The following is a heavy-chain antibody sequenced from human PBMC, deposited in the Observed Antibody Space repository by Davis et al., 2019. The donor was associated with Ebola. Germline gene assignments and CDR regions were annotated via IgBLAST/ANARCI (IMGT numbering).Heavy chain of an antibody. D-gene: IGHD2-21*02. CDR1: GFTFSSYS. CDR2: ISSSSSTI. J-gene: IGHJ3*02. CDR3: ARDYCGGDCFFVGAFDI. Sequence: PGGSLRLSCAASGFTFSSYSMNWVRQAPGKGLEWVSYISSSSSTIYYADSVKGRFTISRDNAKNSLYLQMNSLRAEDTAVYYCARDYCGGDCFFVGAFDIWGQGTMVTVSS. V-gene: IGHV3-48*01.